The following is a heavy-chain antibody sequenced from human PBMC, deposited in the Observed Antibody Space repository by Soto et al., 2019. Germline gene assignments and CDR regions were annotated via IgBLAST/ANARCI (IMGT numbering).Heavy chain of an antibody. D-gene: IGHD2-2*01. V-gene: IGHV1-8*01. Sequence: ASVKVSCKASGYTFTSYDINWVRQATGQGLEWMGWMNPNSGNTGYAQKFQGRVTMTRNTSISTAYMELSSLRSEDTAVYYCARTEGYCSSTSCYEVYYGMDVWGQGTTVTVSS. CDR3: ARTEGYCSSTSCYEVYYGMDV. CDR2: MNPNSGNT. J-gene: IGHJ6*02. CDR1: GYTFTSYD.